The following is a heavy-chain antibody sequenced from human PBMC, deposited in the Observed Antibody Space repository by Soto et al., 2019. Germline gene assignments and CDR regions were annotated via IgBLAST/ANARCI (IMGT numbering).Heavy chain of an antibody. Sequence: GGSLRLSCTASGFTFGDYAMSWFRQAPGKGLEWVGFIRSKAYGGTTEHAASVKGRFTISRDDSKSIAYLQMNSLKTEDTAVYYCTLTPTPVEDYYYGMDVWGQGTTVTVSS. CDR2: IRSKAYGGTT. J-gene: IGHJ6*02. CDR1: GFTFGDYA. V-gene: IGHV3-49*03. D-gene: IGHD7-27*01. CDR3: TLTPTPVEDYYYGMDV.